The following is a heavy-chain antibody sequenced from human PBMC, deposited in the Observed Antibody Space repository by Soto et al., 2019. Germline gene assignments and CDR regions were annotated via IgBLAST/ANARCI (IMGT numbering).Heavy chain of an antibody. D-gene: IGHD2-21*02. J-gene: IGHJ4*01. CDR2: MNAGNGNT. CDR1: GYTFTSYA. V-gene: IGHV1-3*01. CDR3: ARAWVVVTAPDY. Sequence: QVQLVQSGAEAKKPGASVKVSCKASGYTFTSYAMHWVRQAPGQRLEWMGWMNAGNGNTKYSQKFQGRVTITRDTSASTAYMELSRLRSEDTAVYYCARAWVVVTAPDYWGQGPLVTVDS.